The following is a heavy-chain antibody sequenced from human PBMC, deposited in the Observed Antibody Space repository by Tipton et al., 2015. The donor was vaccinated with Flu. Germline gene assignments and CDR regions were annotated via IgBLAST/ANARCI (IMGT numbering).Heavy chain of an antibody. Sequence: TLSLTCTVSGGSISGYYWTWIRQPPGKGLEWIGYIYYSGSTNYNPSLKSRVTISVDTSKNQFSLKLSSVTAADTAVYYCARDGFITMIVVVTPGAFDIWGQGTMVTVSS. CDR2: IYYSGST. D-gene: IGHD3-22*01. V-gene: IGHV4-59*12. CDR1: GGSISGYY. CDR3: ARDGFITMIVVVTPGAFDI. J-gene: IGHJ3*02.